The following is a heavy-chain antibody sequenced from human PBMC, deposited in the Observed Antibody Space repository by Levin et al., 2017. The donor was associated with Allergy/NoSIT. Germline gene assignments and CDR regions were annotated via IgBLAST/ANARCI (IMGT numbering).Heavy chain of an antibody. J-gene: IGHJ4*02. V-gene: IGHV2-70*11. CDR1: GFSLSTSGMY. Sequence: SGPTLVKPTQTLTLTCTFSGFSLSTSGMYVSWIRQPPGKALEWLARIDWDDDKYYRTSLKTRLTISKDTSKNQVVLTMTNMEPVYTATYYCVRTPQYSGGWYYFDYWGLGTLVTVSS. D-gene: IGHD6-19*01. CDR3: VRTPQYSGGWYYFDY. CDR2: IDWDDDK.